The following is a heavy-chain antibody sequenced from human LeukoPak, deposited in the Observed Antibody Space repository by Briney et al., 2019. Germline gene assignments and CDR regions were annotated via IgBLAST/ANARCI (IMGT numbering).Heavy chain of an antibody. D-gene: IGHD4-17*01. V-gene: IGHV3-23*01. Sequence: PGGSLRLSCAASGFTFNNYAMNWVRQAPGEGLERVSSISGGGETTYYADSAKGRFTISRDNSQNTLYLQMNSLRAEDTAVYHCARDYADYVGYFFFDYWGQGTLVTVPS. CDR1: GFTFNNYA. CDR3: ARDYADYVGYFFFDY. CDR2: ISGGGETT. J-gene: IGHJ4*02.